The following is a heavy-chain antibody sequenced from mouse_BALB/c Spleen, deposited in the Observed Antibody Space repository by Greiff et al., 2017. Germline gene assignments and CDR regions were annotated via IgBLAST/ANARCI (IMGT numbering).Heavy chain of an antibody. D-gene: IGHD1-1*01. CDR1: GFTFSSYT. CDR3: TRDGAEILRCYFDY. CDR2: ISSGGSYT. J-gene: IGHJ2*01. V-gene: IGHV5-6-4*01. Sequence: EVQRVESGGGLVKPGGSLKLSCAASGFTFSSYTMSWVRQTPEKRLEWVATISSGGSYTYYPDSVKGRFTISRDNAKNTLYLQMSSLKSEDTAMYYCTRDGAEILRCYFDYWGQGTTLTVSS.